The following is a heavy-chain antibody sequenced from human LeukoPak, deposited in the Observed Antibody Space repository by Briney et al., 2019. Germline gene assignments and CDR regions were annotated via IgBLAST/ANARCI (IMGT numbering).Heavy chain of an antibody. J-gene: IGHJ3*02. V-gene: IGHV4-59*11. D-gene: IGHD2-2*01. CDR3: ARAPYCSSTSCYFTPRYAFDI. CDR2: IYYSGST. CDR1: GGSISSHY. Sequence: SETLSLTCTVSGGSISSHYWSWIRQPPGKGLEWIGYIYYSGSTNYNPSLKSRVTISVDTSKNQFSLKLSSVTAADTAVYYCARAPYCSSTSCYFTPRYAFDIWGQGTMVTVSS.